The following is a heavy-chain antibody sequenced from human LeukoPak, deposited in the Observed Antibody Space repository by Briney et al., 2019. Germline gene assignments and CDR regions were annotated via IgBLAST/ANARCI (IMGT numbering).Heavy chain of an antibody. CDR2: INFDGSST. CDR3: AKDFHRLGEFDAFDI. V-gene: IGHV3-74*01. J-gene: IGHJ3*02. CDR1: GFSFSTYW. D-gene: IGHD3-16*01. Sequence: GGSLRLSCAASGFSFSTYWMHWVRQAPGKGLVWVSRINFDGSSTSYADSVKGRFTISRDNAKNSLYLQMNSLRAEDTALYYCAKDFHRLGEFDAFDIWGQGTMVTVSS.